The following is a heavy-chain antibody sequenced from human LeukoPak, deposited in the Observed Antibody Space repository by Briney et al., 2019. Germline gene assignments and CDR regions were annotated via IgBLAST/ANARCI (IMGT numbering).Heavy chain of an antibody. Sequence: SETLSLNCGVSGVSVSDYSWTWIRQTPGKGLEWIGEISNTGSTHYNPSLKSRLNISVETTKHQFSLKMHSVTAADTAVYYCARGLATFYHFSRGSHSRFDSWGQGTLVSVSS. CDR3: ARGLATFYHFSRGSHSRFDS. CDR1: GVSVSDYS. J-gene: IGHJ5*01. V-gene: IGHV4-34*01. CDR2: ISNTGST. D-gene: IGHD3-3*01.